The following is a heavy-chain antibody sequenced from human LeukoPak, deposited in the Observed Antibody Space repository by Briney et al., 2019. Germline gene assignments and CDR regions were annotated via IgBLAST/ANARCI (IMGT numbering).Heavy chain of an antibody. Sequence: MXXVRQXPGXGLEWVANIKQDGREKNYVDSVKGRFTISRDNAKNSAYLQMNNLRVDDTAVYYCVGGYGWLPDYWGQGTLVTVSS. D-gene: IGHD6-19*01. J-gene: IGHJ4*02. V-gene: IGHV3-7*04. CDR3: VGGYGWLPDY. CDR2: IKQDGREK.